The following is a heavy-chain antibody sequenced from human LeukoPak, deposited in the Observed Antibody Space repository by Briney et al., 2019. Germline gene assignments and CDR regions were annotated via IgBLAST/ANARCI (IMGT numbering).Heavy chain of an antibody. CDR2: ISAYNGNT. CDR3: ARDPDYYGSGSVKAGFDP. J-gene: IGHJ5*02. V-gene: IGHV1-18*01. Sequence: ASVKVSCKASGYTFTSYGISWVRQAPGQGLEWMGWISAYNGNTNYAQKLQGRVTMTTDTSTSTAYMELRSLRSDDTAVYYCARDPDYYGSGSVKAGFDPWGQGTLVTVSS. D-gene: IGHD3-10*01. CDR1: GYTFTSYG.